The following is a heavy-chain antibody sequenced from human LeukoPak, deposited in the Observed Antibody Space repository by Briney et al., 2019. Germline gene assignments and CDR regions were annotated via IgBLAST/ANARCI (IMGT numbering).Heavy chain of an antibody. Sequence: PSETLSLTCTVSGGSISNYYWSWIRQPPGKGLVWIGYIYYSGNTRYNPSLMSRVTISVDTSKNHFSLKLTSVTAADTAVYYCARHEVGYCSGGTCPYYFDYWGQGTLVTVSS. V-gene: IGHV4-59*08. CDR1: GGSISNYY. CDR3: ARHEVGYCSGGTCPYYFDY. D-gene: IGHD2-15*01. J-gene: IGHJ4*02. CDR2: IYYSGNT.